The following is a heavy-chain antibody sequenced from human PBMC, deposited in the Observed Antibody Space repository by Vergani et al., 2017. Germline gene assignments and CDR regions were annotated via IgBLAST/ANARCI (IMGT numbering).Heavy chain of an antibody. CDR2: ISAYNGNT. Sequence: QVQLVQSGAEVKKPGASVKVSCKASGYTFTSYGISWVRQAPGQGLEWMGWISAYNGNTNYAQKFQGRVSVTTDTPTSTDYMDLRSLRTDESSVYYCARDRRILTGPDYWGQGTLVTVSS. D-gene: IGHD3-9*01. CDR1: GYTFTSYG. CDR3: ARDRRILTGPDY. J-gene: IGHJ4*02. V-gene: IGHV1-18*04.